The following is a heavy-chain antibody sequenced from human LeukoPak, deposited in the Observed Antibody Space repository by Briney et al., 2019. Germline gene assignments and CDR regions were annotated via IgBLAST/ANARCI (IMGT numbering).Heavy chain of an antibody. CDR1: GFTFSSYS. Sequence: LRLSCAASGFTFSSYSMNWVRQAPGKGLEWIGYIYYSGSTYYNPSLKSRVTISVDTSKNQFSLKLSSVTAADTAVYYCARGIAGDAPGDYWGQGTLVTVSS. V-gene: IGHV4-30-4*08. CDR3: ARGIAGDAPGDY. CDR2: IYYSGST. J-gene: IGHJ4*02. D-gene: IGHD7-27*01.